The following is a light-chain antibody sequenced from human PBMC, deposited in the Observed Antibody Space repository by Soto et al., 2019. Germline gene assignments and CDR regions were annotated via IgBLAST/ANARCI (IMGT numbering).Light chain of an antibody. V-gene: IGKV3-11*01. CDR3: QQSYNGAT. J-gene: IGKJ3*01. Sequence: EIVLTQSPATLSLSPGERATLSCRASQGIGSSFAWYQQTPGQAPRLLIFRASDRPPVIPDRFSGSGFGTDFTLTIRSLEPEDFPVYYCQQSYNGATFGLGTKVDV. CDR2: RAS. CDR1: QGIGSS.